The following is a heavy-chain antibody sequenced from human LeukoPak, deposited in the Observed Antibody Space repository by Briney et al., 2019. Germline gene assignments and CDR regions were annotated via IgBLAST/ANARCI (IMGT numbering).Heavy chain of an antibody. CDR3: AKGYNSSPTRAPFDI. Sequence: PSETLSLTCTVSGGSISSSSYYWGWIRQPPGKGLECVSAISGSGASTYYADSVKGRFTISRDNSKNTMYLQMNSLRAEDTAIYYCAKGYNSSPTRAPFDIWGQGTMVTVSS. D-gene: IGHD6-19*01. CDR2: ISGSGAST. CDR1: GGSISSSSYY. V-gene: IGHV3-23*01. J-gene: IGHJ3*02.